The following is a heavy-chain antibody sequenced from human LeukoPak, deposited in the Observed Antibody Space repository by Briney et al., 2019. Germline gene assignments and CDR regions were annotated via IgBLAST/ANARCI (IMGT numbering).Heavy chain of an antibody. CDR3: AKESGYPGSSGWYYFDY. CDR1: GFTVSSNY. Sequence: GGALRLSCAASGFTVSSNYMSWVRQAPGKGLEWVSVIYSGGSTYYADSGKGRFTISRDNSKKPLYLQMNSLRAEDTAVYYCAKESGYPGSSGWYYFDYWGQGTLVTVSS. CDR2: IYSGGST. V-gene: IGHV3-66*01. J-gene: IGHJ4*02. D-gene: IGHD6-19*01.